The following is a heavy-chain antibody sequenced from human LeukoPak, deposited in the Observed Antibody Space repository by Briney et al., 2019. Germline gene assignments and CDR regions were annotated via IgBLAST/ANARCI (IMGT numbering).Heavy chain of an antibody. CDR2: IYSDDST. CDR3: ARRTVTTGDYYYYYYMDV. D-gene: IGHD4-11*01. Sequence: GGSLRLSCAASRFTVSSNYMSWVRQAPGKGLEWVSGIYSDDSTYYADSVKGRFTISRDNSKNTLYLQMNSLRAEDTAVYFCARRTVTTGDYYYYYYMDVWGKGTTVTVSS. J-gene: IGHJ6*03. CDR1: RFTVSSNY. V-gene: IGHV3-66*02.